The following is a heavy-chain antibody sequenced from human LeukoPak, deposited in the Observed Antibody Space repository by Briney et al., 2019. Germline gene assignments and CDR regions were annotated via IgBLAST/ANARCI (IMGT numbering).Heavy chain of an antibody. Sequence: GGPLRLSCAASGFTFKSFVMGWVRQAPGRGLEWVSYISKRSGYIYHPDSVEGRFTTSRDNADDSVYLQMNNLRVEDTATYFCARFDGGFDSWGQGTLVTVSS. D-gene: IGHD3-9*01. J-gene: IGHJ4*02. CDR2: ISKRSGYI. V-gene: IGHV3-21*05. CDR1: GFTFKSFV. CDR3: ARFDGGFDS.